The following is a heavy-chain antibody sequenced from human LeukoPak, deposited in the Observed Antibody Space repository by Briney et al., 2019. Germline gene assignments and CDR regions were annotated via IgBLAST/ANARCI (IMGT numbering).Heavy chain of an antibody. CDR2: IYTSGST. Sequence: SETLSLTCTVSGGPISSYYWSWIRQPAGKGLEWIGRIYTSGSTNYNPSLKSRVTMSVDTSKKQFSPKLSSVTAADTAVYYFSRELLGIANSNWFDPWGQGTLVTVSS. V-gene: IGHV4-4*07. CDR3: SRELLGIANSNWFDP. CDR1: GGPISSYY. D-gene: IGHD6-13*01. J-gene: IGHJ5*02.